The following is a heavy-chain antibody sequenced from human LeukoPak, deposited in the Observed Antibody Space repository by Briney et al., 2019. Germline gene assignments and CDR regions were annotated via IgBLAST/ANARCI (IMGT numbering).Heavy chain of an antibody. CDR2: INHSGST. CDR3: ARHSLAATGWFDP. J-gene: IGHJ5*02. CDR1: GGSFSGYY. Sequence: PSETLSLTCAVYGGSFSGYYWSWIRQPPGKGLEWIGEINHSGSTNYNPSLKSRVTISVDTSKNQFSLKLSSVTAADTAVYYCARHSLAATGWFDPWGQGTLVTVSS. V-gene: IGHV4-34*01. D-gene: IGHD6-19*01.